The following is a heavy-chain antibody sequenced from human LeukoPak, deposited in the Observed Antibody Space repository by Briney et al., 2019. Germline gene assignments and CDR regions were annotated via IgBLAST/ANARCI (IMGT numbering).Heavy chain of an antibody. D-gene: IGHD6-13*01. CDR2: IYTSGST. J-gene: IGHJ3*02. Sequence: PSETLSLTCTVSGGSISSGSYYWSWIRQPAGKGLEWIGRIYTSGSTNYNPSLKSRVTISVDTSTNQFSLKLRSVTAADTAVYYCARERDVAEGGAFDIWGQGTMVTVSS. CDR3: ARERDVAEGGAFDI. V-gene: IGHV4-61*02. CDR1: GGSISSGSYY.